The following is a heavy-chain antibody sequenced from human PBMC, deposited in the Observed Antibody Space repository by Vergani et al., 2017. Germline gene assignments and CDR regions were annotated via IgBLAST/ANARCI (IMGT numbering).Heavy chain of an antibody. D-gene: IGHD3-22*01. CDR2: ISSSRSTI. V-gene: IGHV3-48*01. CDR1: EFTFSNYA. Sequence: EVQLLESGGGLVQPGGSLRLTCAASEFTFSNYAMNWVRQAPGKGLEWVSYISSSRSTIYYVDSVKGRFTISRDNAKNSLYLQMNSLRAEDTAVYYCARAAYFYDSSVYYSVIDYWGQGTLVTVSS. CDR3: ARAAYFYDSSVYYSVIDY. J-gene: IGHJ4*02.